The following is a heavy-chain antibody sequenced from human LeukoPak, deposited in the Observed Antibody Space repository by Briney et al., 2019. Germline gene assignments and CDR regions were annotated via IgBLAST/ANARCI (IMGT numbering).Heavy chain of an antibody. V-gene: IGHV3-21*01. J-gene: IGHJ6*03. Sequence: GGSLRLSCAASGFTFSTYTMNWVRQAPGKGLEWVSSISSSTSYIYYADSVKGRFTISRDNAKNSLYLQMNSLRAEDTAVYYCARANYYDSSGYYYRGVRYYYMDVWGKGTTVTVSS. D-gene: IGHD3-22*01. CDR1: GFTFSTYT. CDR3: ARANYYDSSGYYYRGVRYYYMDV. CDR2: ISSSTSYI.